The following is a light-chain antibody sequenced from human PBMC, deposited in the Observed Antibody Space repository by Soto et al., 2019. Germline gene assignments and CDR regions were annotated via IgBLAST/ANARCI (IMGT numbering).Light chain of an antibody. CDR3: QQSRT. CDR1: ENTGGW. Sequence: DIQMTQSPSTLSASVGDRVTITCRASENTGGWLAWYQHNPGKAPRLLFYKVSVLDNGVPSRFSGSGSGTDFTLTISSLHTDDFATYDGQQSRTFGGGTKVEIK. V-gene: IGKV1-5*03. CDR2: KVS. J-gene: IGKJ4*01.